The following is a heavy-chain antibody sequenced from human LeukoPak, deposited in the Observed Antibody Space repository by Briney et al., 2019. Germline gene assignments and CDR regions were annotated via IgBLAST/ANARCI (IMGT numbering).Heavy chain of an antibody. CDR1: GYSFTSYW. Sequence: GESLKISCKGSGYSFTSYWVAWVLQMPGKGLEWMGIIFPSDSETRYSPSFQGQVTISADKSISTAYLQWSNLKASDTAMYYCARGSDYAKYWGQGTLVTVSS. J-gene: IGHJ4*02. V-gene: IGHV5-51*01. D-gene: IGHD4-17*01. CDR2: IFPSDSET. CDR3: ARGSDYAKY.